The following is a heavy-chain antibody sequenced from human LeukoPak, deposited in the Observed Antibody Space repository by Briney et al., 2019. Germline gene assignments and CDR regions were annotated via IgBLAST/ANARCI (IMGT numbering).Heavy chain of an antibody. V-gene: IGHV3-7*03. D-gene: IGHD2/OR15-2a*01. J-gene: IGHJ4*02. Sequence: GGSLRLSCVGSGISFSTSWMSWVRQAPGRGLEWVANVKEDGSETYYMDSVEGRFTMSRDNAKNSVYLQMNSLRAGDTAVCYCERRNSDYWGQGILVTVSS. CDR2: VKEDGSET. CDR3: ERRNSDY. CDR1: GISFSTSW.